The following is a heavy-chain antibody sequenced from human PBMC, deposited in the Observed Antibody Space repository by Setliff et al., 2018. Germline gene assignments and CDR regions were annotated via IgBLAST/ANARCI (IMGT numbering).Heavy chain of an antibody. CDR2: IIPMFGTA. CDR1: GGTFSSYA. D-gene: IGHD6-13*01. CDR3: ARDQGHGITAAGPDF. V-gene: IGHV1-69*13. J-gene: IGHJ4*02. Sequence: ASVKVSCKASGGTFSSYAISWVRQAPGQGLEWMGGIIPMFGTANYARKFQGRVTITADESTSTAYMELSRLRSDDTAVYFCARDQGHGITAAGPDFWGQGTLVTVSS.